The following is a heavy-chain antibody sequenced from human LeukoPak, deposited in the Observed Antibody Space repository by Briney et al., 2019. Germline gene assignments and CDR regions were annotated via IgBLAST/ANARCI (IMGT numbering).Heavy chain of an antibody. CDR1: GFTFSNYA. D-gene: IGHD4-17*01. V-gene: IGHV3-23*01. J-gene: IGHJ6*02. Sequence: GGSLRLSCAASGFTFSNYAMSWVRQAPGTGLEWVSGSSGRGGSTYYADSVKGRFTISRDNSKNTLYLQMNSLRAEDTAVYYCAKYYGQGDYYYYYGTDVWGQGTTVTVSS. CDR3: AKYYGQGDYYYYYGTDV. CDR2: SSGRGGST.